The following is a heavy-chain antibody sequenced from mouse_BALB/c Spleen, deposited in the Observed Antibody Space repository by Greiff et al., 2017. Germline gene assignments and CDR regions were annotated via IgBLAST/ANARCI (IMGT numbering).Heavy chain of an antibody. J-gene: IGHJ1*01. D-gene: IGHD1-1*01. CDR2: ILPGSGST. V-gene: IGHV1-9*01. CDR1: GYTFSSYW. CDR3: ARAVVEGYFDV. Sequence: QVQLKESGAELMKPGASVKISCKATGYTFSSYWIEWVKQRPGHGLEWIGEILPGSGSTNYNEKFKGKATFTADTSSNTAYMQLSSLTSEDSAVYYCARAVVEGYFDVWGAGTTVTVSS.